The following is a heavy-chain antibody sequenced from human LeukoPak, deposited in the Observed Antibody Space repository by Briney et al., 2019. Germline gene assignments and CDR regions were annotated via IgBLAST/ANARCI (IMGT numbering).Heavy chain of an antibody. D-gene: IGHD6-13*01. CDR1: GFTFSSYS. V-gene: IGHV3-21*01. CDR3: ARDADIAAAGLLDY. J-gene: IGHJ4*02. Sequence: GSLRLSCAASGFTFSSYSMKWVRQAPGKGLEWVSSISSSSYIYYADSVKGRFTISRDNAKNSLYLQMNSLRAEDTAVYYCARDADIAAAGLLDYWGQGTLVTVSS. CDR2: ISSSSYI.